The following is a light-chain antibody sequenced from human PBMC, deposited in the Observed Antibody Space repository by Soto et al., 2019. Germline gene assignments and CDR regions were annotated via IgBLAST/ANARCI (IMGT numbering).Light chain of an antibody. CDR3: QQSYSTLFT. Sequence: DIQMTQSPSSLSASVGDRVTITCRASQSISSYLNWYQQKPGKAPKLLIYAASSLQSGVPSRFSGSGSGTEFTLTISSLQPEDFATYYGQQSYSTLFTFGPGTKVDIK. CDR1: QSISSY. V-gene: IGKV1-39*01. CDR2: AAS. J-gene: IGKJ3*01.